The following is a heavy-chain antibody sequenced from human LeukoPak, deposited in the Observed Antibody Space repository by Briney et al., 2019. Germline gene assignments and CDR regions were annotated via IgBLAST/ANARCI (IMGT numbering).Heavy chain of an antibody. CDR2: INGRGST. D-gene: IGHD6-13*01. J-gene: IGHJ6*02. V-gene: IGHV4-59*02. CDR1: GDSVRSYY. Sequence: PSEILSLTCTVSGDSVRSYYWSWIRQRPGQGVEWPGHINGRGSTNYNPSLQGRVTISIDSSKNQFSLKVSSVTAADTAVYYCVRDSRYGSGWFEDGLDFWGQGTTVTVSS. CDR3: VRDSRYGSGWFEDGLDF.